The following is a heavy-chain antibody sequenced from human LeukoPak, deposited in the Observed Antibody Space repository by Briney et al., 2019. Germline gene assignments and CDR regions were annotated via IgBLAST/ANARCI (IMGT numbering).Heavy chain of an antibody. CDR2: ISAYNGNT. V-gene: IGHV1-18*01. D-gene: IGHD5-12*01. CDR1: GYTFTSYG. CDR3: ARDGGYGHRNWFDP. J-gene: IGHJ5*02. Sequence: ASVTVSFTASGYTFTSYGISWVRQAPGQGLEWMGWISAYNGNTNYAQKLQGRVTMTTDTSTSTAYMELRSLRSDDTAVYYCARDGGYGHRNWFDPWGQGTLVTVSS.